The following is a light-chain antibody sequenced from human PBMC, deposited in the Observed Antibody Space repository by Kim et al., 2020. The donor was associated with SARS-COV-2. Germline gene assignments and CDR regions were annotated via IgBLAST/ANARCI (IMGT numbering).Light chain of an antibody. J-gene: IGLJ2*01. V-gene: IGLV1-51*01. CDR3: GTWDTSLSIGV. Sequence: GQKVTISCSGSTSNIGIDSVSWYQHLPGTAPKLLIFDNDKRPSGIPDRFSGSKSGTSATLGITGLQTGDEADYYCGTWDTSLSIGVFGGGTKLTVL. CDR1: TSNIGIDS. CDR2: DND.